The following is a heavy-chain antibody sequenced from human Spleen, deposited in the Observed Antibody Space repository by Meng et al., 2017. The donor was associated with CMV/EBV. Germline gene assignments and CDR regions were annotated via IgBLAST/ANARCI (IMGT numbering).Heavy chain of an antibody. Sequence: GGSLRLSCTASGFTFGDYAMSWVRQAPGKGLEWVGCIRSKAYGGTTEYAASVKGRLTISRDDSKSIAYLQMNSLKTEDTAVYYCTRDSSSWYFYFDYWGQGTLVTVSS. J-gene: IGHJ4*02. CDR3: TRDSSSWYFYFDY. V-gene: IGHV3-49*04. D-gene: IGHD6-13*01. CDR1: GFTFGDYA. CDR2: IRSKAYGGTT.